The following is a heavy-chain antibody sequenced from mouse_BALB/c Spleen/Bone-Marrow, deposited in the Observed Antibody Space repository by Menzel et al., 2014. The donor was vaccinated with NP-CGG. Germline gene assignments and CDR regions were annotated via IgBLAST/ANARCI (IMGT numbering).Heavy chain of an antibody. CDR1: GFDFSRYW. Sequence: EVQLQQSGGGLVQPGGSLKLSCAASGFDFSRYWMSWVRRAPGKGLEWIGEINPDSSTINYTPSLKDKFIISRDNAKNTLYLQMSKVRSEDTALYYCARQGYYGKGDYWGQGTTLTVSS. D-gene: IGHD2-1*01. CDR2: INPDSSTI. J-gene: IGHJ2*01. V-gene: IGHV4-1*02. CDR3: ARQGYYGKGDY.